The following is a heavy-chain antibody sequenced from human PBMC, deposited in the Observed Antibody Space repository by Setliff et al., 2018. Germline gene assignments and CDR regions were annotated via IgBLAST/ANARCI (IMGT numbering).Heavy chain of an antibody. CDR1: GFTFTSSA. V-gene: IGHV1-58*02. D-gene: IGHD3-22*01. CDR3: ARDRSTLYAYDSNGPLDY. CDR2: IVVGSGNT. J-gene: IGHJ4*02. Sequence: SVKVSCKASGFTFTSSAMQWVRQARGQRLEWIGWIVVGSGNTNYAQKFQERVTITRDMSTSTAYMELSRLTSDDTVVYYCARDRSTLYAYDSNGPLDYWGQGTLVTVSS.